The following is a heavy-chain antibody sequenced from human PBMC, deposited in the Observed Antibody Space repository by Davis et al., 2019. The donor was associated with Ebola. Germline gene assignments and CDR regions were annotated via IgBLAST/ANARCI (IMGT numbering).Heavy chain of an antibody. CDR2: ISGSGGST. V-gene: IGHV3-23*01. CDR3: TLLQEHL. J-gene: IGHJ6*01. CDR1: VITFSSYA. Sequence: GESLKISCADSVITFSSYAMTWVRQAPGKGLEWVSAISGSGGSTYYADSVKGRFTISRDNSKKTMYLQMNSLHQGPIGLPPGTLLQEHLWG.